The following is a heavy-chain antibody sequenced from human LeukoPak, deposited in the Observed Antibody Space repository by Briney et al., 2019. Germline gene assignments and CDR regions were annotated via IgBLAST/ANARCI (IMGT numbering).Heavy chain of an antibody. V-gene: IGHV4-59*01. CDR1: GGSISSYY. CDR2: IYYSGST. D-gene: IGHD3-3*02. Sequence: SETLSLTCTVSGGSISSYYWSWIRQPPGKGLEWIGYIYYSGSTNYNPSLKSRVTISVDTSKNQFSLKLSSATAADTAVYYCARSLAAEFDPWGQGTLVTVSS. CDR3: ARSLAAEFDP. J-gene: IGHJ5*02.